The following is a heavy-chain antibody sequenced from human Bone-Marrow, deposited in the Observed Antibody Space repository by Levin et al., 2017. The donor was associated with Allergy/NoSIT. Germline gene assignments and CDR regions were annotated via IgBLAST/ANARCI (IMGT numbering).Heavy chain of an antibody. CDR2: IYDSGST. Sequence: SETLSLTCTVSGGSISSGDYYWSWIRQPPGKGLEWIGYIYDSGSTYYNPSLKSRLTISVDTSNNQFSLKLSSVTAADTAVYYCARQNINYDYIWGSPSFFDYWGQGTLVTVSS. D-gene: IGHD3-16*01. J-gene: IGHJ4*02. CDR3: ARQNINYDYIWGSPSFFDY. V-gene: IGHV4-30-4*01. CDR1: GGSISSGDYY.